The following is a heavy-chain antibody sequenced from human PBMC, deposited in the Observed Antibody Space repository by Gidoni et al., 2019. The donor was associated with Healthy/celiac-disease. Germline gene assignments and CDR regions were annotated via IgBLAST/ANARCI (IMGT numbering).Heavy chain of an antibody. CDR1: GGSISRGGYN. V-gene: IGHV4-31*03. CDR2: SDYSGST. Sequence: QGQLQESGPGLGKPSQTLSRTGTVSGGSISRGGYNWSWIRQHPGKGLEWIGYSDYSGSTSSNPSLQSRVTISVDTSKNQFSLKLSSVTAADTTVYYCARDGAGTNWFDPWGQGTLVTVSS. CDR3: ARDGAGTNWFDP. J-gene: IGHJ5*02. D-gene: IGHD1-26*01.